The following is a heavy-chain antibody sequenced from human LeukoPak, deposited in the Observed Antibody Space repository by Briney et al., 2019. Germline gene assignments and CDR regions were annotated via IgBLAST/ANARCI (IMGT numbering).Heavy chain of an antibody. CDR2: ISSSSSYI. CDR3: ARGSVVPASTWFDP. J-gene: IGHJ5*02. D-gene: IGHD2-2*01. Sequence: GGSLRLSCAASGFTFSSYSMNRVRQAPGKGLEWVSSISSSSSYIYYADSVKGRFTISRDNAKNSLYLQMNSLRAEDTAVYYCARGSVVPASTWFDPWGQGTLVTVSS. CDR1: GFTFSSYS. V-gene: IGHV3-21*01.